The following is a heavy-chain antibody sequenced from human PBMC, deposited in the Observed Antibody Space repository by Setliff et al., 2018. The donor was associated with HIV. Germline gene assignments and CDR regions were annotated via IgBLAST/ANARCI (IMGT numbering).Heavy chain of an antibody. J-gene: IGHJ3*02. V-gene: IGHV4-4*08. CDR1: GGSISGFH. CDR2: MYISGST. Sequence: SETLSLTCTVPGGSISGFHRSWIRQSPGKGLEWIGHMYISGSTTYNPSLKSRVTLSVDTSRNQFSLNLSSVTAADTAVYYCARAINKAFDIWGQGTMVTVSS. CDR3: ARAINKAFDI.